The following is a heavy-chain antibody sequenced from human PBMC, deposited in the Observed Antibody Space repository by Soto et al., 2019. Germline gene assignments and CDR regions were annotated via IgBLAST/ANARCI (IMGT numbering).Heavy chain of an antibody. D-gene: IGHD1-26*01. CDR3: TTTARIEGGWNV. CDR2: IKSKTDGGTT. CDR1: GFTFSNAW. J-gene: IGHJ4*02. V-gene: IGHV3-15*07. Sequence: LRLSCAASGFTFSNAWMNWVRQAPGKGLEWVGRIKSKTDGGTTDYAAPVKGRFTISRDDSKNTLYLQMNSLRIADTAVYYCTTTARIEGGWNVWGRGTLVTISS.